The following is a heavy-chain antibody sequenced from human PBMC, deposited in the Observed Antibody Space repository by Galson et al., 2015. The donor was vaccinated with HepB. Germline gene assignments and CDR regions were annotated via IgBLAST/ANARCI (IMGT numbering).Heavy chain of an antibody. CDR3: ARGGVTTFDY. CDR1: AGSISSGGYS. J-gene: IGHJ4*02. D-gene: IGHD4-17*01. V-gene: IGHV4-61*08. Sequence: ETLSLTCVVSAGSISSGGYSWSWIRQPPGKGLEWIGHIHYSGSTNYNPSLKSRVTISVDTSKNQFSLRLSSVTAADTAMYYCARGGVTTFDYWGQGALVTVSS. CDR2: IHYSGST.